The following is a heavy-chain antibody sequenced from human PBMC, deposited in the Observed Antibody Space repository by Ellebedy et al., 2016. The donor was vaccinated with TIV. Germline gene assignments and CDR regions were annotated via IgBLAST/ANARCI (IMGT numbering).Heavy chain of an antibody. D-gene: IGHD6-19*01. CDR2: IIPILGIA. CDR3: ARSRSGGWLHTPDY. V-gene: IGHV1-69*04. J-gene: IGHJ4*02. Sequence: AASVKVSCKASGGTFSSYAISWVRQAPGQGLEWMGRIIPILGIANYAQKFQGRVTITADKSTSTAYMELSSLRSEDTAVYYCARSRSGGWLHTPDYWGQGTLVIVSS. CDR1: GGTFSSYA.